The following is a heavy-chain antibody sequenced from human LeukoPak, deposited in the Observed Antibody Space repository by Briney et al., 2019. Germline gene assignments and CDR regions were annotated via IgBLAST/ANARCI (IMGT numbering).Heavy chain of an antibody. V-gene: IGHV3-43D*03. D-gene: IGHD6-19*01. CDR2: INWDGDTT. Sequence: GGSLRLSCAASGFIFDNCAMHWVRQTPGKGLDWVSLINWDGDTTYYADSVKGRFTISRDNSKNFMYLQMNSLRPEDTALYYCAKAPRRGYSSGWDAFDFWGQGTMVTVSS. CDR1: GFIFDNCA. J-gene: IGHJ3*01. CDR3: AKAPRRGYSSGWDAFDF.